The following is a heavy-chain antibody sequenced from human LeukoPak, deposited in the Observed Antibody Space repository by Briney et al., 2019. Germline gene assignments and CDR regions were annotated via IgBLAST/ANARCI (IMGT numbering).Heavy chain of an antibody. CDR3: ARSWYNGNYHGAFNM. D-gene: IGHD1-26*01. CDR1: GGSISSYY. CDR2: IYYSGST. Sequence: SKTLSLTCTVSGGSISSYYWTWIRQPPGKGLEWIGYIYYSGSTKYNPSLESRVTISLDTSKNQFSLNLNSVTAADTAVYYCARSWYNGNYHGAFNMWDEGTMVTVTS. V-gene: IGHV4-59*08. J-gene: IGHJ3*02.